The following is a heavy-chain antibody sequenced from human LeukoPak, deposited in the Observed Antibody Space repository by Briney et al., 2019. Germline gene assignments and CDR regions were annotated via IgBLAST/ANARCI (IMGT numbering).Heavy chain of an antibody. CDR1: GGSFSGYY. CDR2: INHSAST. D-gene: IGHD4-17*01. V-gene: IGHV4-34*01. CDR3: ARGPTVTTRIDY. J-gene: IGHJ4*02. Sequence: PSETLSLTCAVYGGSFSGYYWSWIRQPPGKGLEWIGEINHSASTNYNPSLKSRVTISVDTSKNQFSLKLSSVTAADTAVYYCARGPTVTTRIDYWGQGTLVTVSS.